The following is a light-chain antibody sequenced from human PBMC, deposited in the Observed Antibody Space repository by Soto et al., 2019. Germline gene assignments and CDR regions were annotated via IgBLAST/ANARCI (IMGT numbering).Light chain of an antibody. Sequence: EIVMTQSPATLSVSPWERATLSCRASQSITTNLAWYQQKPGQAPRLLIYGASTRATGIPAGFSGSGSGTEFTLTISSLQSEDFAVYYCQQYNNWPYTFGQGTKLEIK. CDR1: QSITTN. J-gene: IGKJ2*01. CDR3: QQYNNWPYT. V-gene: IGKV3-15*01. CDR2: GAS.